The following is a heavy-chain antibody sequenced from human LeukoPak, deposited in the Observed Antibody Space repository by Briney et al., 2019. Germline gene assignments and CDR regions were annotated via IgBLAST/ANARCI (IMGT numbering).Heavy chain of an antibody. J-gene: IGHJ5*02. CDR1: GYTFTGYY. CDR2: INPNSGGT. D-gene: IGHD2-21*02. Sequence: ASVKVSCKASGYTFTGYYMHWVRQAPGQGLEWMGWINPNSGGTNYAQKFQGWVTMTRDTSISTAYMELSRLRSDDTAVYYCARGGDRRANWFDPWGQGTLVTVSS. CDR3: ARGGDRRANWFDP. V-gene: IGHV1-2*04.